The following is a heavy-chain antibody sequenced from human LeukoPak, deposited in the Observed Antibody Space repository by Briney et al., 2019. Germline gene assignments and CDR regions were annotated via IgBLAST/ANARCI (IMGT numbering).Heavy chain of an antibody. D-gene: IGHD3-10*01. CDR2: IIPIFGTA. CDR3: AREIPLYGSGSFLDY. V-gene: IGHV1-69*05. CDR1: GGTFSSYA. J-gene: IGHJ4*02. Sequence: SVKVSCKASGGTFSSYAISWVRQAPGQGLEWMGGIIPIFGTANYAQKFQGRVTITTDESTSTAYMELSSLRSEDTAVYYCAREIPLYGSGSFLDYWGQGTLVTVYS.